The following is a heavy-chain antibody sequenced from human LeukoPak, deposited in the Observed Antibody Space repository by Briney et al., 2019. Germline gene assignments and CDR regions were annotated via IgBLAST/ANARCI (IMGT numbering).Heavy chain of an antibody. CDR1: GGSFSGYY. CDR2: INHSGST. D-gene: IGHD2-2*01. CDR3: ASLWPYQLSAFDI. V-gene: IGHV4-34*01. Sequence: SETLSLTCAVYGGSFSGYYWSWIRQPPGKGLEWIGEINHSGSTNYNPSLKSRVTISVDTSKNQFSLKLSSVTATDTAVYYCASLWPYQLSAFDIWGQGTMVTVSS. J-gene: IGHJ3*02.